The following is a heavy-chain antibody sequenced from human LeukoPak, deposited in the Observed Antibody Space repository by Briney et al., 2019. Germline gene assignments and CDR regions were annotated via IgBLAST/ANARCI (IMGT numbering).Heavy chain of an antibody. CDR3: ARDWSSSGWYIWDNWFDP. J-gene: IGHJ5*02. CDR2: ISGSGVGT. CDR1: EFTFTNYA. V-gene: IGHV3-23*01. Sequence: PGGSLRLSCVASEFTFTNYAMSWVRQAPGKGLEWVSGISGSGVGTSYADSVKGRFTISRDNSKNTLYLQMNSLRAEDTAVYYCARDWSSSGWYIWDNWFDPWGQGTLVTVSS. D-gene: IGHD6-19*01.